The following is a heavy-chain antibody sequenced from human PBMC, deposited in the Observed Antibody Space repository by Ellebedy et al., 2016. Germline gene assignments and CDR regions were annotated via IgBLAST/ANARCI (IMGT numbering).Heavy chain of an antibody. CDR1: GGSISSILYY. J-gene: IGHJ4*02. CDR3: ARFGELFAGDFDY. CDR2: INHSGST. D-gene: IGHD3-10*01. V-gene: IGHV4-39*07. Sequence: SETLSLTCTVSGGSISSILYYWGLIRQPPGKGLEWIGEINHSGSTNYNPSLKSRVTISVDTSKNQFSLKLSSVTAADTAGYYCARFGELFAGDFDYWGQGTLVTVSS.